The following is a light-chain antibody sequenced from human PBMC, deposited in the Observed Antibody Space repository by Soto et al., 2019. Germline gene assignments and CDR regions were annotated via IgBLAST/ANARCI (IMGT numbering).Light chain of an antibody. Sequence: DIQLTQSPSFLSASVGDRVTITCRASQGISSYLAWYQQKPGKAPKLLIYAASTLQSGVPSRFSGSGSGTEFTLTISSLQPEDFATYYCQQLNRYPQVAFGGGTKVEIK. CDR3: QQLNRYPQVA. CDR2: AAS. J-gene: IGKJ4*01. V-gene: IGKV1-9*01. CDR1: QGISSY.